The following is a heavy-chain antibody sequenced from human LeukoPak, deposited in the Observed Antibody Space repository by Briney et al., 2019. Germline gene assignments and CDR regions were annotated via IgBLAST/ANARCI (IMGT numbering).Heavy chain of an antibody. V-gene: IGHV4-38-2*02. CDR3: ARHRPGGGSNDYFDF. CDR1: HSSISSGYY. J-gene: IGHJ4*02. CDR2: IYRSGTS. Sequence: PSETLSLTCTVSHSSISSGYYWGWIRQPPGKGLQWIASIYRSGTSSYNPSLKGRVTISVDTSKNDFSLNLRSVTAADTAMYYCARHRPGGGSNDYFDFWGQGVPVTV. D-gene: IGHD3-16*01.